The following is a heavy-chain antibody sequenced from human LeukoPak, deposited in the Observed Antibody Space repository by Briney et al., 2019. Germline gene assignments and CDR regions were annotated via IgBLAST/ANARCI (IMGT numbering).Heavy chain of an antibody. CDR3: ARDQGGIAAAGTIGYCDY. CDR1: GFTFNYYG. CDR2: IWYDGSNK. Sequence: GRSLRLSCAASGFTFNYYGMHWVRQAPVKGLEWVAVIWYDGSNKYYADSLKGRFTISRDNARNTLYLQLNSLRAEDTAVYYCARDQGGIAAAGTIGYCDYWGQGTLVTVSS. V-gene: IGHV3-33*01. J-gene: IGHJ4*02. D-gene: IGHD6-13*01.